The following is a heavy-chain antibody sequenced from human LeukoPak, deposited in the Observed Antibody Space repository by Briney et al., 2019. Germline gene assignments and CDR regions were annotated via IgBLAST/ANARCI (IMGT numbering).Heavy chain of an antibody. CDR2: IYYNGST. V-gene: IGHV4-59*01. D-gene: IGHD4-23*01. CDR1: GGSISGYY. Sequence: ASETLSLTCSVSGGSISGYYWSWIRQPPGKGLEWIGFIYYNGSTNYNPSLKSRITISVDTSKNQFSLKLNSVTAADTAIFYCARVRRYDYDGCRPGWVYWYFDVWGRGTLVTVSS. CDR3: ARVRRYDYDGCRPGWVYWYFDV. J-gene: IGHJ2*01.